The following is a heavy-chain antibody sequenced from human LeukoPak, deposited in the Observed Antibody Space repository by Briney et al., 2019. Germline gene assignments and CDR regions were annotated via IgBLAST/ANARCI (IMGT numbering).Heavy chain of an antibody. CDR3: ARLGEYSYKD. V-gene: IGHV4-4*02. Sequence: SGTLSLTCAVSGGSISSSNWWSWVRQSPEKGLEWIGEIHHSGTTNYNPSLKSRVTISLDKSKNQFSLKLSSVTVADTALYYCARLGEYSYKDWGQGTLVTVSS. D-gene: IGHD5-18*01. J-gene: IGHJ4*02. CDR1: GGSISSSNW. CDR2: IHHSGTT.